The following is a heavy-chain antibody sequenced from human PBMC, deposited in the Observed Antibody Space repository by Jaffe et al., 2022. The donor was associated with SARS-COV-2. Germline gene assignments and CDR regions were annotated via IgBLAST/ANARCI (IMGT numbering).Heavy chain of an antibody. CDR2: IYWDDDN. Sequence: QITLKESGPTLVKPTQTLTLTCSFSGFSLTSRPVGVGWIRQPPGKALEWLALIYWDDDNRYNPSLKSRLSITKDTSKNQVVLTMTNMDPVDTATYYCVHRLGPNGSPYNYGYFDYWGRGTLVTVSS. CDR3: VHRLGPNGSPYNYGYFDY. V-gene: IGHV2-5*02. J-gene: IGHJ4*02. CDR1: GFSLTSRPVG. D-gene: IGHD1-1*01.